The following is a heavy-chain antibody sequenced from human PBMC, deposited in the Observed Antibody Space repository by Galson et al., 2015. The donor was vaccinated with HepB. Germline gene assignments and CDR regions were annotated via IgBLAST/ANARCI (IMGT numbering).Heavy chain of an antibody. CDR1: VGSISSGDYY. Sequence: TLSLTCTVSVGSISSGDYYWSWIRQPPGKGLQWIGYIYYSGSTYYNPSLKSRVTISVDTSKNHLSLKLSSVTAADTAVYYCARVWLKVGYCSSTSCRPDYYLDYWGQGTLVTVSS. D-gene: IGHD2-2*01. CDR2: IYYSGST. J-gene: IGHJ4*02. CDR3: ARVWLKVGYCSSTSCRPDYYLDY. V-gene: IGHV4-30-4*01.